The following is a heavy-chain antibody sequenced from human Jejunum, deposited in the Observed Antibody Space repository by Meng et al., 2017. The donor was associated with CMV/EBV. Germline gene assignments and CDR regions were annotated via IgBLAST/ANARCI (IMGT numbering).Heavy chain of an antibody. Sequence: FTFRNYGMHWVRRAPGKGLEWVAFLRFDGSNKEYTDSVKGRFIISRDNSQNTLFLQMNSLRVADTAVYYCARGAGLYYYDGSGWLDSWGQGTLVTVSS. V-gene: IGHV3-30*02. J-gene: IGHJ4*02. CDR2: LRFDGSNK. CDR1: FTFRNYG. D-gene: IGHD3-22*01. CDR3: ARGAGLYYYDGSGWLDS.